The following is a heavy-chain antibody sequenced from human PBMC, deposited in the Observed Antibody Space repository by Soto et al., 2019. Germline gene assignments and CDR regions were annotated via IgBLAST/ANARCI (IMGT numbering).Heavy chain of an antibody. J-gene: IGHJ6*03. CDR3: AAKVWHGATRYVDV. CDR2: IYHTGNT. D-gene: IGHD1-26*01. V-gene: IGHV4-4*02. Sequence: PSETLSLTCAASGVSISSSNWWSCVRQPPGKGLEWIGEIYHTGNTNYNSSLKSRVTISVDKSKNQFSLKLRSVTAADTAVYYCAAKVWHGATRYVDVWGKGTTVTVSS. CDR1: GVSISSSNW.